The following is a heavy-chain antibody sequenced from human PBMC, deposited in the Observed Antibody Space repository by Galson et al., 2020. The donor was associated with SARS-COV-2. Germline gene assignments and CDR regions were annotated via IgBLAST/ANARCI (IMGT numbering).Heavy chain of an antibody. Sequence: ASETLSLTCTVLGGAIRTTKCFWGWIRQPTGKRLEWTGSIDYRGPTTYNPSLKSRLTISMNTSKNQFSLKLSSVTAADSAMYYCSRDQGYGSSWSIVDPFDHWGQGTLVTVSS. V-gene: IGHV4-39*07. CDR2: IDYRGPT. J-gene: IGHJ4*02. CDR1: GGAIRTTKCF. D-gene: IGHD6-13*01. CDR3: SRDQGYGSSWSIVDPFDH.